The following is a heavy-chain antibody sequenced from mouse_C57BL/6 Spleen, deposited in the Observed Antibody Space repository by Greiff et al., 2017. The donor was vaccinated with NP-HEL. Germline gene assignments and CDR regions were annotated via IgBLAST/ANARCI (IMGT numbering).Heavy chain of an antibody. Sequence: VQLQQPGAELVKPGASVKLSCKASGYTFTSYWLQWVKQRPGQGLEWIGEIDPSDSYTNYNQKFKGKATLTVDTSSSTAYMQLSSLTSEDAAVYYCARNYYGSSSAWFAYWGQGTLVTVSA. J-gene: IGHJ3*01. V-gene: IGHV1-50*01. CDR2: IDPSDSYT. CDR3: ARNYYGSSSAWFAY. D-gene: IGHD1-1*01. CDR1: GYTFTSYW.